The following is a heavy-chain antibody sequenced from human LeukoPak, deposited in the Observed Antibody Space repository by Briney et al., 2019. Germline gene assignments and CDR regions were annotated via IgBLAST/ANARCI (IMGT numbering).Heavy chain of an antibody. D-gene: IGHD2-2*01. J-gene: IGHJ4*02. Sequence: GGSLRLSCAASGFAFSSYAMSWVRQAPGKGLEWVSAISGSGGSTYYADSVKGRFTISRDNSKNTLYVQMNSLRAEDTAVYYCAKSSGYCSSTSCYPPDYWGQGTLVTVSS. CDR3: AKSSGYCSSTSCYPPDY. V-gene: IGHV3-23*01. CDR1: GFAFSSYA. CDR2: ISGSGGST.